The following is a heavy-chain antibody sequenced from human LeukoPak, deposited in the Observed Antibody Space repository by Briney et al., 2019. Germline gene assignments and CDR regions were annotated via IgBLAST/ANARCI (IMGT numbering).Heavy chain of an antibody. CDR3: TRRRDREAFDL. Sequence: GGSLRLSCEASGFTLSNYWMYWVRQAPGKGLVWVSRSDIDGRSTMYADSVRGRFTISRDNAKKTLYMQMNSVRADGTAVYYCTRRRDREAFDLWGQGTMVTVSS. V-gene: IGHV3-74*03. CDR2: SDIDGRST. J-gene: IGHJ3*01. CDR1: GFTLSNYW. D-gene: IGHD1-14*01.